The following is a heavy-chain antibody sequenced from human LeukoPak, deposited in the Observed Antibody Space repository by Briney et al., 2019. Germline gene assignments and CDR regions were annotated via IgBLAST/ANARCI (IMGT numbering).Heavy chain of an antibody. CDR1: GFTLSSYS. Sequence: GGSLRLSCAASGFTLSSYSMNWVRQAPGKGLEWVSSISSGSIYIYYADSVKGRFTISRDNAKNSLYLQMNSLRAEDTAMYYCAREEGGKLGIDYYFDYWGQGTLVTVSS. J-gene: IGHJ4*02. CDR2: ISSGSIYI. V-gene: IGHV3-21*06. CDR3: AREEGGKLGIDYYFDY. D-gene: IGHD7-27*01.